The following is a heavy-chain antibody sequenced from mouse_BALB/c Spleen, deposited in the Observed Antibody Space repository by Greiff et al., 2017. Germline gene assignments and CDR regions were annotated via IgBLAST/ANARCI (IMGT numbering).Heavy chain of an antibody. CDR2: ISSGSSTI. D-gene: IGHD1-1*01. Sequence: EVKLMESGGGLVQPGGSRKLSGAASGFTFSSFGMHWVRQAPEKGLEWVAYISSGSSTIYYADTVKGRFTISRDNPKNTLFLQMTSLRSEDTAMYYCARRDYGSSLDYWGQGTTLTVSS. CDR3: ARRDYGSSLDY. J-gene: IGHJ2*01. CDR1: GFTFSSFG. V-gene: IGHV5-17*02.